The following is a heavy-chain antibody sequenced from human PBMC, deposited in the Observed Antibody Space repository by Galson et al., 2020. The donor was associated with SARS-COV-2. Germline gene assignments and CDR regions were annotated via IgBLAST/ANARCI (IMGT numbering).Heavy chain of an antibody. Sequence: HGESLKISCQGSGYSFTSYWIGWVRQTPGKGLEWMGIIYPGGSDTRYSPSLQGQVTISADKSISTAYLQWSSLKASDTAMYYCARHVRSYYNWFDPWGQGTLVTVSS. CDR1: GYSFTSYW. V-gene: IGHV5-51*01. J-gene: IGHJ5*02. CDR3: ARHVRSYYNWFDP. CDR2: IYPGGSDT. D-gene: IGHD1-26*01.